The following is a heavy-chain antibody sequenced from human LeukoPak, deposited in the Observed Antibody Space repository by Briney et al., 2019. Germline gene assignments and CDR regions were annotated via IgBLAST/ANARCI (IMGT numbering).Heavy chain of an antibody. Sequence: ASVKVSCNASGGTFTSYAISLIRHAPGQGLELMGGTIPIFGTRNYAQKFEGRGTITSDETTNTEYMEMSGLRPADTAAYYSCRPDRIFRVPAAFDAWGQGTLVAVSS. CDR1: GGTFTSYA. V-gene: IGHV1-69*13. D-gene: IGHD3-3*02. CDR2: TIPIFGTR. J-gene: IGHJ3*01. CDR3: CRPDRIFRVPAAFDA.